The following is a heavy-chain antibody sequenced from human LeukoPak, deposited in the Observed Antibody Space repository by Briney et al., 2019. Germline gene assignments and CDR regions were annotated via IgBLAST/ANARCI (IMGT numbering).Heavy chain of an antibody. CDR3: AKDGLTGDHEIDY. D-gene: IGHD4-17*01. J-gene: IGHJ4*02. V-gene: IGHV3-30*18. CDR1: GFTFSSYG. Sequence: PGGSLRLSCAASGFTFSSYGIHWVRQAPGKGLEWVAVISYDGTNKYYVDSVKGRFTISRDNSKNTLYLQMNSLRAEDTAVYYCAKDGLTGDHEIDYWGQGTLVTVSS. CDR2: ISYDGTNK.